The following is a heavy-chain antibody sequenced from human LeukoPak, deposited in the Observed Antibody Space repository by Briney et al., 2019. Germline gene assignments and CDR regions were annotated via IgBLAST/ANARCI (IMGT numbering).Heavy chain of an antibody. CDR1: GGSISSYY. V-gene: IGHV4-59*01. J-gene: IGHJ3*02. CDR2: IYYSGST. D-gene: IGHD4-17*01. Sequence: SETLSLPCTVSGGSISSYYWSWIRQPPGKGLEWIGYIYYSGSTNYNPSLKSRVTISVDTSKNQFSLKLSSVTAADTAVYYCARDVYGDYEDGARAFDIWGQRTMVTVSS. CDR3: ARDVYGDYEDGARAFDI.